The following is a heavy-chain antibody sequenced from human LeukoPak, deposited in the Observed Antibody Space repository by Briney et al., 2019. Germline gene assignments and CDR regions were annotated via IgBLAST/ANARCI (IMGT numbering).Heavy chain of an antibody. J-gene: IGHJ5*02. Sequence: GGSLRLSCAASGFTFSNYAMTWVRQAPGKGLEWVSTISGTGGFTTSTYYAHSVKGRSTISRDSSNNRLYLQMDGQRANDTDVYVCVRARRYAGYSALSCFDPWGQGTLVTVSS. D-gene: IGHD4-23*01. V-gene: IGHV3-23*01. CDR3: VRARRYAGYSALSCFDP. CDR2: ISGTGGFTTST. CDR1: GFTFSNYA.